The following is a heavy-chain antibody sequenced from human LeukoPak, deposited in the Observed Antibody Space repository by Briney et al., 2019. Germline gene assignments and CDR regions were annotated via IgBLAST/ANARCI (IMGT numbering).Heavy chain of an antibody. CDR3: ARGAHRIATASKIDS. D-gene: IGHD6-13*01. CDR2: ISSSSTYI. Sequence: GGSLRLSCAASGFILRNYYMNWVRQAPGKGLEWVSSISSSSTYIEYTDSVKGRFTISRDNSKNTLYLQMNSLRAEDTAVFFCARGAHRIATASKIDSWGQGTLVTVSS. J-gene: IGHJ4*02. V-gene: IGHV3-21*01. CDR1: GFILRNYY.